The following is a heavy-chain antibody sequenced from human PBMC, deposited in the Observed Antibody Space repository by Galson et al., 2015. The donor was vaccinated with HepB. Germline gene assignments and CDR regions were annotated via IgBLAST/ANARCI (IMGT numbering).Heavy chain of an antibody. J-gene: IGHJ6*02. CDR2: AYYRYKWYN. V-gene: IGHV6-1*01. D-gene: IGHD6-13*01. Sequence: AISGDSVSSNSAAWNWIRQSPSRGLEWLGRAYYRYKWYNDYAVSVKSRITINPDTSKNQFSLQLNSVTPEDTAVYFCARAQTHISSLYGDYYYYYRMDVWGQGITVTVSS. CDR3: ARAQTHISSLYGDYYYYYRMDV. CDR1: GDSVSSNSAA.